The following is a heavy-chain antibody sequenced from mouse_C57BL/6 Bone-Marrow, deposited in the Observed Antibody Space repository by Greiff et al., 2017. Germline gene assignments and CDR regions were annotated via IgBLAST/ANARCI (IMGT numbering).Heavy chain of an antibody. CDR3: AREEGGYYVDY. CDR2: INPYNGGT. Sequence: ESGPVLVKPGASVKMSCKASGYTFTDYYMNWVKQSHGKSLEWIGVINPYNGGTSYNQKFKGKATLTVDKSSSTAYMELNSLTSEDSAVYYCAREEGGYYVDYWGQGTTLTVSS. J-gene: IGHJ2*01. D-gene: IGHD1-1*02. V-gene: IGHV1-19*01. CDR1: GYTFTDYY.